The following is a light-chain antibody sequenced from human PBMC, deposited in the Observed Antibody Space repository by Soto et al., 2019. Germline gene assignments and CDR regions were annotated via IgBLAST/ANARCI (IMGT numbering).Light chain of an antibody. CDR1: QSISSW. CDR3: QQYNSPPVT. V-gene: IGKV1-5*03. CDR2: KAS. J-gene: IGKJ1*01. Sequence: DIQMTQSPSTLSASVGDRVTITCRASQSISSWLAWYQQKPGKAPKLLIYKASSLESGVPSRFSGSGSGTEFTLTISSLQPDDFATYYCQQYNSPPVTFGQGTKVEIK.